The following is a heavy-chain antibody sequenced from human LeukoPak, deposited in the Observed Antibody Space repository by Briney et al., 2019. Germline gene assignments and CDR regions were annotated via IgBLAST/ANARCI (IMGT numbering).Heavy chain of an antibody. CDR3: ARDGAPWGYYYGSGSYLIPSSGVMDV. Sequence: GGSLRLSCAVSAFTFSDNYMTWIRQAPGKGLESVSYISPSGTDISYADSVKGRFTISRDNAKNSLYLQMNSLRAEDTAVYYCARDGAPWGYYYGSGSYLIPSSGVMDVWGKGTTVTVSS. CDR1: AFTFSDNY. CDR2: ISPSGTDI. J-gene: IGHJ6*03. D-gene: IGHD3-10*01. V-gene: IGHV3-11*01.